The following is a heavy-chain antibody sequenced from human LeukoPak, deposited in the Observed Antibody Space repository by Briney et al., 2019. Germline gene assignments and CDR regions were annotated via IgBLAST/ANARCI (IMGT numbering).Heavy chain of an antibody. J-gene: IGHJ4*02. V-gene: IGHV3-23*01. Sequence: GGSLRLSCAASGFTFSSYAMSWVRQAPGKGLEWVSAISGSGGSTYYADSVKGRFTISRDNSKNTLYLQMNSLRAEDTAVYYCARDQDYYDSSGYYYPDYWGQGTLVTVSS. CDR2: ISGSGGST. D-gene: IGHD3-22*01. CDR1: GFTFSSYA. CDR3: ARDQDYYDSSGYYYPDY.